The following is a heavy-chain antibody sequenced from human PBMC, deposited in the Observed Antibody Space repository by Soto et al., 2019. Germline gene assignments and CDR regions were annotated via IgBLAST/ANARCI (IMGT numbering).Heavy chain of an antibody. D-gene: IGHD3-22*01. J-gene: IGHJ6*02. V-gene: IGHV1-69*12. CDR1: GGSLSSYG. CDR2: IIPVFGTP. Sequence: QVQLVKSGAEVKKPGSSVKVSCKASGGSLSSYGISWVRQAPGQGLEWMGAIIPVFGTPNYAQKFQDRVTITADESTTTVYMEVRSLTSEDTAVYYCARGDATKIVVTTYYAMDVWGQGTTVTVSS. CDR3: ARGDATKIVVTTYYAMDV.